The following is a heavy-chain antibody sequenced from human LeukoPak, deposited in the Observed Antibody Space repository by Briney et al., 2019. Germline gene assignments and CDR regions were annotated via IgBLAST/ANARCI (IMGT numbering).Heavy chain of an antibody. CDR1: GCSFTSYW. V-gene: IGHV5-51*01. J-gene: IGHJ4*02. D-gene: IGHD2-2*01. CDR2: IYPGDSDT. Sequence: GESLKISCKGSGCSFTSYWIGWVRQMPGKGLEWMGIIYPGDSDTRYSPSFQGQVTTSADKSISTAYLQWSSLKASDTAMYYCARQMGPIVVVPAAIGEFDYWGQGTLVTVSS. CDR3: ARQMGPIVVVPAAIGEFDY.